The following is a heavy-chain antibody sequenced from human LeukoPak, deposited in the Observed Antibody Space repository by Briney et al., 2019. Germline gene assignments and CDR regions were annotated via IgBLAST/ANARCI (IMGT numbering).Heavy chain of an antibody. CDR1: GGSISSSSSC. Sequence: SETLSLTCTVSGGSISSSSSCWGWIRQPPGKGLEWIGSIYYSGSTYYNPSLKSRVTISVDTSKNQFSLKLSSVTAADTAVYYCARLGDSSGYLDYWGQGTLVTVSS. CDR3: ARLGDSSGYLDY. V-gene: IGHV4-39*01. J-gene: IGHJ4*02. D-gene: IGHD3-22*01. CDR2: IYYSGST.